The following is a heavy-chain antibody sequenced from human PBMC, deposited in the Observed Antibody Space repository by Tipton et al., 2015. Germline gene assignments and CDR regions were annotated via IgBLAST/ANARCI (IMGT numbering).Heavy chain of an antibody. V-gene: IGHV4-59*01. CDR2: IFYTGTT. CDR1: SDSISKYY. CDR3: ARDDHQLDAFDI. Sequence: TLSLTCSVSSDSISKYYWSWIRQPPGKELEWIGYIFYTGTTNYNSSLRSRVTILVDTSKNEFSLKLTSVTAADAAIYYCARDDHQLDAFDIWGQGTMVTVSS. D-gene: IGHD1-1*01. J-gene: IGHJ3*02.